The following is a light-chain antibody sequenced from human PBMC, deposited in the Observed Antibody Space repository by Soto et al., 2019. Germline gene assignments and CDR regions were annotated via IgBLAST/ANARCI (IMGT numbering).Light chain of an antibody. CDR1: PSVTNY. CDR2: GAF. V-gene: IGKV3-11*01. CDR3: QQRRWT. Sequence: IALTQSAAALPFSPGDRATLSCRASPSVTNYLAWYQQKPGQPPRLLIYGAFNRAAGIPARFSGSGSGTDFTLTISSLEPEDFAVYYRQQRRWTFGQGTKVDIK. J-gene: IGKJ1*01.